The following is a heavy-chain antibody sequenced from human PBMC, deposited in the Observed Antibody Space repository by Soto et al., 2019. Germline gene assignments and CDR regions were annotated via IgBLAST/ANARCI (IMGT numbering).Heavy chain of an antibody. CDR2: IYYSGST. J-gene: IGHJ4*02. CDR3: ARRGSGSYHDY. CDR1: GGSICRYY. D-gene: IGHD3-10*01. V-gene: IGHV4-59*08. Sequence: PSETRSLTCXVSGGSICRYYWSCIRQPPGKGLEWIGYIYYSGSTYYNPSLKSRVTISVDTSKNQFSLKLSSVTAADTAVYYCARRGSGSYHDYWGQGTLVTVSS.